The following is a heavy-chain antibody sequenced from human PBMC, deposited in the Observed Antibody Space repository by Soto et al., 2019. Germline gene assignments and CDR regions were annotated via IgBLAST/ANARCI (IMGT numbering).Heavy chain of an antibody. J-gene: IGHJ4*02. V-gene: IGHV1-18*01. D-gene: IGHD6-19*01. Sequence: GESLKISCKGSGYSFTSYGISWVRQAPGQGLEWMGWISAYNGNTNYAQRLQGRVTMTTDTSTGTAYMELSSLRSEDTAVYYCAKDTGYSSGYYFDYWGQEPLVTVSS. CDR1: GYSFTSYG. CDR3: AKDTGYSSGYYFDY. CDR2: ISAYNGNT.